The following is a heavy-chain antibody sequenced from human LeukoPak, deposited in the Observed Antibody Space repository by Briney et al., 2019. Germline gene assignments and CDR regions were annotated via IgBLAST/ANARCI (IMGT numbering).Heavy chain of an antibody. CDR2: INHSGST. V-gene: IGHV4-34*01. CDR3: SVGTKLERRRGYSDY. D-gene: IGHD1-1*01. CDR1: GGSFSGYY. J-gene: IGHJ4*02. Sequence: PSETLSLTCAVYGGSFSGYYWSWIRQPPGKGLEWIGEINHSGSTNYNPSLKSRVTISVDTSKNQLSLKLSSVTAADTAVYYCSVGTKLERRRGYSDYWGQGTLVTVSS.